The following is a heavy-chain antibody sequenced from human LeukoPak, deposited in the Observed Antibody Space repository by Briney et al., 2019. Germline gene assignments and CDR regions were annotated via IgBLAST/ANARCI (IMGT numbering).Heavy chain of an antibody. V-gene: IGHV3-15*01. Sequence: GGSLRLSCAASGFTFSNAWLNWVRQAPWEGLEWVGHIKSKTDGGTTDYAAPVKGRFTISRDDSKNTLFLQMNSLKTEDTAVYYCTLPWGSGSYYDYWGQGTLVTVSS. CDR2: IKSKTDGGTT. CDR3: TLPWGSGSYYDY. CDR1: GFTFSNAW. J-gene: IGHJ4*02. D-gene: IGHD3-10*01.